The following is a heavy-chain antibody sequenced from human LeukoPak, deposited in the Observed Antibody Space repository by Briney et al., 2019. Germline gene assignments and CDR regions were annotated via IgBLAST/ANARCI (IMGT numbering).Heavy chain of an antibody. J-gene: IGHJ3*02. CDR3: ARSSFLYCSGGSCYYDAFDI. Sequence: PSQTLSLTCAISGDSVSSNSAAWNWIRQSPSRGLEWLGRTYYRSKWYNDYAVSVKSRITINPDTSKNQFSLQLNSVTPEDTAVYYCARSSFLYCSGGSCYYDAFDIWGQGTMVTVSS. V-gene: IGHV6-1*01. CDR1: GDSVSSNSAA. D-gene: IGHD2-15*01. CDR2: TYYRSKWYN.